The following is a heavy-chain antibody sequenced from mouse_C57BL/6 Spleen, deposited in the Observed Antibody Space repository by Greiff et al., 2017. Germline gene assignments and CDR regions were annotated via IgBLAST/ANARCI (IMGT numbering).Heavy chain of an antibody. CDR2: ISSGSSTI. Sequence: EVLLVESGGGLVKPGGSLKLSCAASGFTFSDYGMHWVRQAPEKGLEWVAYISSGSSTIYYADTGQGRFTISRDNAKNNLFLKMTSLRSEDTAMYYCAMGDGSSYVSDYWGQGTTLTVSS. CDR1: GFTFSDYG. CDR3: AMGDGSSYVSDY. D-gene: IGHD1-1*01. V-gene: IGHV5-17*01. J-gene: IGHJ2*01.